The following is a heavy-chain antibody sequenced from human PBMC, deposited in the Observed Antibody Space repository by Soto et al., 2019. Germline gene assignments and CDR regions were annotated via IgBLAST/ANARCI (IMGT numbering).Heavy chain of an antibody. CDR2: IIPIFGTA. V-gene: IGHV1-69*13. CDR3: AREYNWNDVRYGMDV. Sequence: SVKVSCKASGGTFSTYAISWVRQAPGQGLGWMGGIIPIFGTANYAQKFQGRLTITADESTSTAYMELSSLRSEDTAVYFCAREYNWNDVRYGMDVWGQGTTVTVSS. CDR1: GGTFSTYA. D-gene: IGHD1-20*01. J-gene: IGHJ6*02.